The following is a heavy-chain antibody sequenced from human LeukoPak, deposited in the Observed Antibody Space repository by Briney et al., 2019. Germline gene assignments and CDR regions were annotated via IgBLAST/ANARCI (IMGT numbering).Heavy chain of an antibody. Sequence: SETLSLTCAVYGGSFSGYYWSWIRQPPGKGLEWIGEINHSGSTNYNPSLKSRVTISVDTSKNQFSLKLSSVTCADTAVYYCARSRLYGVRGVMNYWGQGTLVTVSS. D-gene: IGHD3-10*01. CDR2: INHSGST. CDR1: GGSFSGYY. V-gene: IGHV4-34*01. J-gene: IGHJ4*02. CDR3: ARSRLYGVRGVMNY.